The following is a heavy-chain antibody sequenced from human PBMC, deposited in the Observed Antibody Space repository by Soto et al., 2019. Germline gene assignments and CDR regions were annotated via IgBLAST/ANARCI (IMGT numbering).Heavy chain of an antibody. CDR1: GYTFTSYA. CDR2: INAGNGNT. CDR3: ARDSITGTTFEGNWFDP. J-gene: IGHJ5*02. V-gene: IGHV1-3*01. Sequence: GASVKVSCKASGYTFTSYAMHWVRQAPGQSLEWMGWINAGNGNTKYSQKFQGRVTITRDTSASTAYMELSSLRSEDTAVYYCARDSITGTTFEGNWFDPWGQGTLVTVSS. D-gene: IGHD1-7*01.